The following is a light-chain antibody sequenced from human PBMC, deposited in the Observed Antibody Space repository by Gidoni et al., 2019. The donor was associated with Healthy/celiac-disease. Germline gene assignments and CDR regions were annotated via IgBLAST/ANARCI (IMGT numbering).Light chain of an antibody. Sequence: DIVMTQSQDSLAVSLGERATINCKSSQSVLYSSNNKNYLAWYQQKPGQPPKLLIYWASTRESGVPDRFSGSGSGTDFTLTISSLQAEDVAVYYCQQYYTTPRTFGGXTKVEIK. J-gene: IGKJ4*01. CDR3: QQYYTTPRT. CDR1: QSVLYSSNNKNY. CDR2: WAS. V-gene: IGKV4-1*01.